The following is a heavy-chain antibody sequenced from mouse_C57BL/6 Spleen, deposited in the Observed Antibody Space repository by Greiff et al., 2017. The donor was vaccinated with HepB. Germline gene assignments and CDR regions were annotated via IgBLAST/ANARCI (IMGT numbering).Heavy chain of an antibody. CDR3: AKIYYGNYGGFDY. Sequence: VQLVESGAELVKPGASVKISCKASGYAFSSYWMNWVKQRPGKGLEWIGQIYPGDGDTNYNGKFKGKATLTADKSSSTAYMQLSSLTSEDSAVYFCAKIYYGNYGGFDYWGQGTTLTVSS. CDR1: GYAFSSYW. D-gene: IGHD2-1*01. V-gene: IGHV1-80*01. J-gene: IGHJ2*01. CDR2: IYPGDGDT.